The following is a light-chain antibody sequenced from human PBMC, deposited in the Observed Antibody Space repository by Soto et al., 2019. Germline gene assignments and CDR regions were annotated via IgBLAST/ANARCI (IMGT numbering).Light chain of an antibody. V-gene: IGKV4-1*01. CDR2: WAS. Sequence: DIVLTQSPDSLAVSLGERATINCKSSQSVLYSSNNKNYLAWYQQKPGQSPKLLIYWASTRESGVPDRFSGSGSGTDFTLTISSLQAEDVAVYHCQQYYSLPWTFGQGTKVEIK. CDR1: QSVLYSSNNKNY. CDR3: QQYYSLPWT. J-gene: IGKJ1*01.